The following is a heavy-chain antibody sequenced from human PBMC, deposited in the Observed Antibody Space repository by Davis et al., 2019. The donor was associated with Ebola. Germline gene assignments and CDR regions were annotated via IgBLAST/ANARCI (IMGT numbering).Heavy chain of an antibody. V-gene: IGHV4-39*02. CDR3: AREVGATY. D-gene: IGHD1-26*01. J-gene: IGHJ4*02. CDR1: GGSISRSSLY. Sequence: MPSETLSLTCIVSGGSISRSSLYWGWIRQTPGEGLEWIGSMYSRGATFYNPSFRSRATISAGTSENQFSLRLTSVTAADTAVYYCAREVGATYWGQGTLVTVSS. CDR2: MYSRGAT.